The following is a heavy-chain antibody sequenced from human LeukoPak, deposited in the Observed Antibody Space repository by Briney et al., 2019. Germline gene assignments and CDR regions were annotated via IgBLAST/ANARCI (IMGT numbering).Heavy chain of an antibody. V-gene: IGHV3-72*01. D-gene: IGHD4-17*01. J-gene: IGHJ4*02. CDR3: ARDLLMTTVDY. Sequence: GGSLRLSCAASGFTFSDHYVDWVRQAPGKRLKCVGRPRNKPNRYTTLNAASVKGRFTISRDDSKNSVYLQMSSLKMEDTAVYYCARDLLMTTVDYWGQGTLVTVSS. CDR2: PRNKPNRYTT. CDR1: GFTFSDHY.